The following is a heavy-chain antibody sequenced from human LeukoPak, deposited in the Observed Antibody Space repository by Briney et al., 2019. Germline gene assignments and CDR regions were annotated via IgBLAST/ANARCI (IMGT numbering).Heavy chain of an antibody. V-gene: IGHV4-61*10. CDR1: GGSISSGSYY. Sequence: PSETLSLTCTVSGGSISSGSYYWSWIRQPAGKGLEWIGRIYYSGSTNYNPSLKSRVTISVDTSKNQFSLKLSSVTAADTAVYYCARDYYDSSGYWALDYWGQGTLVTVSS. J-gene: IGHJ4*02. D-gene: IGHD3-22*01. CDR3: ARDYYDSSGYWALDY. CDR2: IYYSGST.